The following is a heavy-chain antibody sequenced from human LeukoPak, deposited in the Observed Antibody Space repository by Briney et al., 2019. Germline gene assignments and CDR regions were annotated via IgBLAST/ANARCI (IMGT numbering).Heavy chain of an antibody. D-gene: IGHD6-19*01. CDR2: INPNSGNT. Sequence: ASVKVSCKASGYTFTGYYMHWVRQAPGQGLEWMGWINPNSGNTGYAQKFQGRVTMTRNTSISTAYMELSSLRSEDTAVYYCARGSLSGWSGYFDYWGQGTLVTVSS. J-gene: IGHJ4*02. CDR3: ARGSLSGWSGYFDY. V-gene: IGHV1-8*02. CDR1: GYTFTGYY.